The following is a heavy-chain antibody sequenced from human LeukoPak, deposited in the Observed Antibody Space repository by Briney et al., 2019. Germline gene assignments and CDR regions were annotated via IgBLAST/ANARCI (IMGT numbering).Heavy chain of an antibody. V-gene: IGHV3-23*01. CDR3: AKASWELLDYFDY. CDR2: ISGSGGST. J-gene: IGHJ4*02. D-gene: IGHD1-26*01. CDR1: GFTFSSYG. Sequence: GGSLRLSCAASGFTFSSYGMSWVRQAPGKGLEWVSAISGSGGSTYYADSVKGRFTISRDNSKNTLYLQMNSLRAEDTAVYYCAKASWELLDYFDYWGQGTLVTVSS.